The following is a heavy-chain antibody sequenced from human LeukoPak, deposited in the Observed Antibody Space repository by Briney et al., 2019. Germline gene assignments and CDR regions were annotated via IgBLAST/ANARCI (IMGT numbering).Heavy chain of an antibody. V-gene: IGHV1-18*01. CDR2: ISAYNGNT. CDR3: ARSGRGTYYYFDL. J-gene: IGHJ4*02. D-gene: IGHD1-26*01. CDR1: GYTFTSYG. Sequence: GASVKVSCKASGYTFTSYGISWVRQAPGQGLEWMGWISAYNGNTNYAQKLQGRVSMTADTSTSTAYMERRSLRSDDTAVYYCARSGRGTYYYFDLWGQGTLVTVSS.